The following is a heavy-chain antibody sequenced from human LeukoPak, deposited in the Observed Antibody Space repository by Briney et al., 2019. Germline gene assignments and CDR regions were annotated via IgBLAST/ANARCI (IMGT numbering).Heavy chain of an antibody. CDR3: ARERRVLLWFGELLWGAFDI. CDR1: GFTFSDYY. CDR2: ISGSGPTI. Sequence: GGSLRLSCAASGFTFSDYYMSWIRQAPGKGLEWVSYISGSGPTIFYADSVKGRFTISRDNAKNSLYLQMNSLRAEDTAVYYCARERRVLLWFGELLWGAFDIWGQGTMVTVSS. V-gene: IGHV3-11*01. D-gene: IGHD3-10*01. J-gene: IGHJ3*02.